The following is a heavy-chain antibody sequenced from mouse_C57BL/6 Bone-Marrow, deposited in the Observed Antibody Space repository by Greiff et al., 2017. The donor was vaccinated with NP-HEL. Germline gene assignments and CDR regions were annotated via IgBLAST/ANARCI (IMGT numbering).Heavy chain of an antibody. J-gene: IGHJ4*01. CDR3: ARDGSSSYAMDY. CDR1: GYTFTSYW. D-gene: IGHD1-1*01. CDR2: IDPSDSYT. V-gene: IGHV1-69*01. Sequence: QVQLQQPGAELVMPGASVKLSCKASGYTFTSYWMHWVKQRPGQGLAWIGEIDPSDSYTNYNQKFKGKSTLTVDKSSSTAYMQLSSLTSEDSAVYYWARDGSSSYAMDYWGQGTSVTVSS.